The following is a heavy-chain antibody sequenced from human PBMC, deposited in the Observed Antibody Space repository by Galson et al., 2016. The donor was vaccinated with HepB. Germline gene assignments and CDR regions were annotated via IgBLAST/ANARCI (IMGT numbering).Heavy chain of an antibody. Sequence: SLRLSCAASGITLETYSMNWVRQAPGKGLEWVSYISSSSTTIYYADSVKGRFTISRDNDKNSLYLQMNSLRDEDTAVYYCARDYDSSGYNLFDAFDIWGQGTMVTVSS. CDR3: ARDYDSSGYNLFDAFDI. V-gene: IGHV3-48*02. CDR1: GITLETYS. CDR2: ISSSSTTI. D-gene: IGHD3-22*01. J-gene: IGHJ3*02.